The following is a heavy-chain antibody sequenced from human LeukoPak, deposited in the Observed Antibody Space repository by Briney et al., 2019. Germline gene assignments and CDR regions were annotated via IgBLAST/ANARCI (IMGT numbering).Heavy chain of an antibody. CDR1: GYSISSGYY. CDR3: ARDSSTTVTTWSYYYYYMDV. CDR2: IYHSGST. V-gene: IGHV4-38-2*02. Sequence: SETLSLTCTVSGYSISSGYYWVWIRQPPGKGLEWIGSIYHSGSTYYNPSLKSRVTISVDTSKNQFSLKLSSVTAADTAVYYCARDSSTTVTTWSYYYYYMDVWGKGTTVTVSS. J-gene: IGHJ6*03. D-gene: IGHD4-17*01.